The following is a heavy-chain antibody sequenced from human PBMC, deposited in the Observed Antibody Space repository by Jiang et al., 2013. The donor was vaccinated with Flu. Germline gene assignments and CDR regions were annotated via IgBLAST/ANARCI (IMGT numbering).Heavy chain of an antibody. CDR1: ESSFNTYW. V-gene: IGHV5-51*01. CDR2: IYPGDSDT. J-gene: IGHJ5*02. D-gene: IGHD2-8*01. Sequence: SLKISCKGSESSFNTYWIAWVRQMPGKGLEWMGIIYPGDSDTRYSPSFQGQVTMSADKSISTAYLQWSSLKASDTAMYYCARRATNYNWFDPWGQGTLVTVSS. CDR3: ARRATNYNWFDP.